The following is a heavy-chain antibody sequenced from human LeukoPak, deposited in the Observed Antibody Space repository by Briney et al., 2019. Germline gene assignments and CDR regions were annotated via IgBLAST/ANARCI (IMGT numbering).Heavy chain of an antibody. CDR1: GGSISSGSYY. CDR2: IYTSGST. J-gene: IGHJ5*02. CDR3: ARDLGDSYYYDSSGYNNWFDP. Sequence: PSETLSLTCTVSGGSISSGSYYWSWIRQPAGKGLEWIGRIYTSGSTNYNPSLKSRVTISVDTSKNQFSLKLSSVTAADTAVYYCARDLGDSYYYDSSGYNNWFDPWGQGTLVTVSS. V-gene: IGHV4-61*02. D-gene: IGHD3-22*01.